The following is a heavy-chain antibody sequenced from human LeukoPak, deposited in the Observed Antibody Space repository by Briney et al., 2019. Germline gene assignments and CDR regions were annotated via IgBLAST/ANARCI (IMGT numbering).Heavy chain of an antibody. V-gene: IGHV3-53*01. D-gene: IGHD4-23*01. CDR3: ARASPGGGDGNPDY. CDR2: IYTGGST. CDR1: GFTFGIYG. J-gene: IGHJ4*02. Sequence: GGSLRLSCAASGFTFGIYGMSWVRQAPGKGLEWVSVIYTGGSTYYADSVKGRFTISRDNSKNTLYLQMNSLRAEDTAVYYCARASPGGGDGNPDYWGQGTLVTVSS.